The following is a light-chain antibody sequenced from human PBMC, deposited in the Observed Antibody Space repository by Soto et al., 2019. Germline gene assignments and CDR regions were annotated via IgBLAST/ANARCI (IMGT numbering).Light chain of an antibody. CDR3: QQYGSSPALT. V-gene: IGKV3-20*01. CDR1: QSIANNY. Sequence: EMMLTQSPGTLSLSPGERATLSCRASQSIANNYLAWYQQKPGQTPRLLIYGASSRATGISDRFSGSGSGTDLTLTISRLEPEDFAVYYCQQYGSSPALTFGGGTKVEIK. J-gene: IGKJ4*01. CDR2: GAS.